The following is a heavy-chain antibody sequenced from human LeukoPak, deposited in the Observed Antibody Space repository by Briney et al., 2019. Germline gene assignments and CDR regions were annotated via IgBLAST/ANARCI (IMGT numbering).Heavy chain of an antibody. D-gene: IGHD3-22*01. V-gene: IGHV3-7*03. CDR2: IKQDGSEK. CDR1: GFTFSSYW. Sequence: PGGSLRLSCAASGFTFSSYWMSWVRQAPGKGLEWVANIKQDGSEKYYVDSVKGRFTISRDNAKNSLYLQMNSLRAEDTAVYYCAKGSSGYYLYYFDYWGQGTLVTVSS. CDR3: AKGSSGYYLYYFDY. J-gene: IGHJ4*02.